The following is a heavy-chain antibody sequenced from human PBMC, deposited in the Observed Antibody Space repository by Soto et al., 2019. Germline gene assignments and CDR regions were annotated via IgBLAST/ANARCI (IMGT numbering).Heavy chain of an antibody. Sequence: WGAPCLSRAGPWFTVRSNYIGWVPPAPGKGLELFSVIFGGGSTYYADSVKGRFTISRDNAKNTMYLQMNSLRAEDTAVYYCARETSISGSGAFDIWGQGTMVTVSS. J-gene: IGHJ3*02. CDR3: ARETSISGSGAFDI. CDR1: WFTVRSNY. D-gene: IGHD5-12*01. V-gene: IGHV3-53*01. CDR2: IFGGGST.